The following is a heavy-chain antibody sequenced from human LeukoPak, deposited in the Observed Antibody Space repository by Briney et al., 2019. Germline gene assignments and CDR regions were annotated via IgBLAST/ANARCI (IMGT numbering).Heavy chain of an antibody. J-gene: IGHJ4*02. Sequence: GGSLRLSCAASGFTLSSYSMNWVRQAPGKGLEWVSSISRSSAYIYYADSVKGRFTISRDNAKNTLYLQMNSPRAEDTAVYYCARDYCSSTSCYPDYWGQGTLVTVSS. CDR1: GFTLSSYS. V-gene: IGHV3-21*01. CDR2: ISRSSAYI. CDR3: ARDYCSSTSCYPDY. D-gene: IGHD2-2*01.